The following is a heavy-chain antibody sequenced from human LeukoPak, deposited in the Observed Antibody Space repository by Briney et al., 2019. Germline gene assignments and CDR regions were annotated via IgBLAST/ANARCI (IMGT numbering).Heavy chain of an antibody. V-gene: IGHV4-59*01. CDR3: AMTKSDAFDI. CDR1: GGSITDYY. CDR2: FYYSGST. J-gene: IGHJ3*02. Sequence: SETLSLTCTVSGGSITDYYWSWIRQPPGKGLEWIGYFYYSGSTNYNPSLKSRVTISLDTSKNQFSLKMSSVTAADAAVYYCAMTKSDAFDIWGQGTMVTVSS.